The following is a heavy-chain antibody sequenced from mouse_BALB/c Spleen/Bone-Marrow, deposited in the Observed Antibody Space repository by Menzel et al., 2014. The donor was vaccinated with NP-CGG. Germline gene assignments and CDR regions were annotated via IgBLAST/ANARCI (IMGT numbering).Heavy chain of an antibody. CDR2: ISGGGSYT. Sequence: EVKLMESGGNLVKSGGSLKLSCAASGFTFSSYGMSWVRQTPEKRLEWVATISGGGSYTFYPDSVKGRFTISRDNAKNNLFLQRSSLRSEDTALYYCARHAYYDQTEVSFVYWGQGTLVTVSA. CDR3: ARHAYYDQTEVSFVY. J-gene: IGHJ3*01. D-gene: IGHD2-4*01. V-gene: IGHV5-9-2*01. CDR1: GFTFSSYG.